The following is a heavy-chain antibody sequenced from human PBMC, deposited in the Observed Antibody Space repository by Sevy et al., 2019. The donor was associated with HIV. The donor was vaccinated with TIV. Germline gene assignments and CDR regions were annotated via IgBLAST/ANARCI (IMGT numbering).Heavy chain of an antibody. CDR3: AKLGYKTGWYLEDY. CDR2: ISYDGSNK. D-gene: IGHD6-19*01. Sequence: GGSLRLSCAASGFTFSSYAMHWVRQAPGKGLEWVAVISYDGSNKYYADSVKGRFTISRDNSKNTLYLQMNSLRVEDTAVYYCAKLGYKTGWYLEDYWGQGTLVTVSS. CDR1: GFTFSSYA. V-gene: IGHV3-30-3*01. J-gene: IGHJ4*02.